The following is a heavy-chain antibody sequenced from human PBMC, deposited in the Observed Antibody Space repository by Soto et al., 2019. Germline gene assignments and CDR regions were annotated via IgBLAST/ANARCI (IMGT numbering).Heavy chain of an antibody. CDR2: IYSGGST. CDR3: ARGQTMPPVTLGY. V-gene: IGHV3-66*01. D-gene: IGHD4-4*01. CDR1: GFTVSSTY. Sequence: EVQLVESGGGLVQPGGSLRLSCAASGFTVSSTYMSWVRQAPGKGLEWVSLIYSGGSTYYADSVRGRFIISRDNSKNTLYLQMNSLRAEDTAVYFCARGQTMPPVTLGYWGQGTLVTVSS. J-gene: IGHJ4*02.